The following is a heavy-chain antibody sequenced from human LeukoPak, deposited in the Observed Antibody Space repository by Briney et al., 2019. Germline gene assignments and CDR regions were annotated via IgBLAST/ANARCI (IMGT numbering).Heavy chain of an antibody. D-gene: IGHD1-26*01. Sequence: TGGSLRLSCAASGFTFSSYGTHWVRQAPGKGLEWVAFIRYDGSNKYYADSVKGRFTISRDNSKNTLYLQMNSLRAEDTAVYYCAKDRRSRGAFDYWGQGTLVTVSS. CDR1: GFTFSSYG. J-gene: IGHJ4*02. CDR2: IRYDGSNK. CDR3: AKDRRSRGAFDY. V-gene: IGHV3-30*02.